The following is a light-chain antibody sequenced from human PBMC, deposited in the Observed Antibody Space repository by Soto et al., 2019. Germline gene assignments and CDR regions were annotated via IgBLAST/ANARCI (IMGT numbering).Light chain of an antibody. Sequence: DIYMTQSPSSVSASVGDRVISTCRTSQDINNRLGWYQQKPGKASKSLIYRASTLQSGVTSRFIGSGRMTEITLTVYTLQPDVFATYCCQQYEEYPLTFGGGTMVDIK. V-gene: IGKV1-16*01. CDR2: RAS. J-gene: IGKJ4*01. CDR1: QDINNR. CDR3: QQYEEYPLT.